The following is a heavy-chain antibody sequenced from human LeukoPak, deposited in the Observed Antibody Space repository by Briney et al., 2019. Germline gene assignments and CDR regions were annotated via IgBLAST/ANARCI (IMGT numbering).Heavy chain of an antibody. D-gene: IGHD6-19*01. CDR3: AKESVGGGVVDY. CDR2: ISYDGSNK. CDR1: GFTFSSYA. V-gene: IGHV3-30-3*01. Sequence: GGSLRLSCAASGFTFSSYAMHWVRQAPGKGLEWVAVISYDGSNKYYADSVKGRFTISRDNSKNTLYLQMNSLRAEDTAVYYCAKESVGGGVVDYWGQGTLVTVSS. J-gene: IGHJ4*02.